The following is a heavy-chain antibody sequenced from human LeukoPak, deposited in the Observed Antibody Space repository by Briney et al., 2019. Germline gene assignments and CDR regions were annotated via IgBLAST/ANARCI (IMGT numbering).Heavy chain of an antibody. CDR1: GASVSSGSYY. V-gene: IGHV4-30-2*01. Sequence: SETLSLTCNVSGASVSSGSYYWSWIRQPPGKGLEWIGYIYHSGSTYYNPSLKSRVTISVDRSKNQFSLKLSSVTAADTAVYYCARVVVVPAARGAFDIWGQGTMVTVSS. D-gene: IGHD2-2*01. CDR3: ARVVVVPAARGAFDI. CDR2: IYHSGST. J-gene: IGHJ3*02.